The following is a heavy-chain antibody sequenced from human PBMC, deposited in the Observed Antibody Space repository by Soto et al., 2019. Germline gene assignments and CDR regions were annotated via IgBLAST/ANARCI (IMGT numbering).Heavy chain of an antibody. CDR1: GGSIRRGPSY. V-gene: IGHV4-39*01. D-gene: IGHD3-9*01. CDR2: IYYLGNT. J-gene: IGHJ4*02. Sequence: PSETLSLTCTVSGGSIRRGPSYWGWIRQPPGQGLEWVGSIYYLGNTYYNSSLGSRVVISVDKSKNQFSLKLSSVTAADTAVYYCARGLVVRYFDWSLGYWGQGTLVTVSS. CDR3: ARGLVVRYFDWSLGY.